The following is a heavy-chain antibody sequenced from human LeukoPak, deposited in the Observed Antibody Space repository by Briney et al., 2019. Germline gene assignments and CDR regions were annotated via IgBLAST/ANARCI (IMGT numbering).Heavy chain of an antibody. D-gene: IGHD3-3*01. J-gene: IGHJ4*02. CDR1: GYIFTGYS. V-gene: IGHV1-2*02. Sequence: ASVKVSCKASGYIFTGYSMHWVRQAPGQGLEWMGWINSNSGGTNYAQKFQGRVTMTRETSISTAYMDLRRLTSDDTAVYYCASSRFLEWLYVLDYWGQGTLVTVSS. CDR3: ASSRFLEWLYVLDY. CDR2: INSNSGGT.